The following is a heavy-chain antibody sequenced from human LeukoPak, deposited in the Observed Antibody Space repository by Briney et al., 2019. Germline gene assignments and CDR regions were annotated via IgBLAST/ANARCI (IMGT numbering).Heavy chain of an antibody. CDR2: INHSESI. V-gene: IGHV4-34*01. D-gene: IGHD6-13*01. CDR3: ARGPRSSSWYALEF. Sequence: SETLSLTCTVSGGSISNYYWNWIRQPPGKGLEWIGEINHSESINYNPSLKSRVTISYDTSKNQFSLKLRSVTAADTAMYYCARGPRSSSWYALEFWGQGTLLTVSS. J-gene: IGHJ4*02. CDR1: GGSISNYY.